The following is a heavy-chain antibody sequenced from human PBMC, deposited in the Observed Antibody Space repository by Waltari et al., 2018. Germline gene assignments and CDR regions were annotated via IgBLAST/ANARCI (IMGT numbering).Heavy chain of an antibody. CDR3: ARHRSGSYFGYYFDY. CDR2: IYYSGST. D-gene: IGHD1-26*01. V-gene: IGHV4-39*01. CDR1: GGSISSSSYY. Sequence: QLQLQEPGPGLVKPSETLSLTCNVSGGSISSSSYYWGWIRQPPGKGLEWIGNIYYSGSTYYNPSLKSRVTRSVDTSKNQFSLKLSSVTAADTAVYYCARHRSGSYFGYYFDYWGQGTLVTVSS. J-gene: IGHJ4*02.